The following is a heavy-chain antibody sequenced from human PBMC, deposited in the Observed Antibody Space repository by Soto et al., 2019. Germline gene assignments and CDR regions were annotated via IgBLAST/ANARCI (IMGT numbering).Heavy chain of an antibody. CDR2: ISGSGGST. D-gene: IGHD3-9*01. J-gene: IGHJ4*02. Sequence: GGSLRLSCAASGFTFSSYAMSWVRQAPGKGLEWVSAISGSGGSTYYADSVKGRFTISRDNSKNTLYLQMNSLRAEDTAVYYCAKERVRYFDWLPGFFDYWGQGTLVTVSS. CDR1: GFTFSSYA. CDR3: AKERVRYFDWLPGFFDY. V-gene: IGHV3-23*01.